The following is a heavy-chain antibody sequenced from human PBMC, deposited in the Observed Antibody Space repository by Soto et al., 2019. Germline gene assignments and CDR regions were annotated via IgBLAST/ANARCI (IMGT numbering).Heavy chain of an antibody. CDR1: GGSISSYY. J-gene: IGHJ6*03. V-gene: IGHV4-59*01. Sequence: TSETLSLTCTVSGGSISSYYWSWIRQPPGKGLEWIGYIYYSGSTNYNPSLKSRVTISVDTSKNQFSLKLSSVTAADTAVYYCARVGYSSSGARVGYYYYYYMDVWGKGTTVTVSS. CDR3: ARVGYSSSGARVGYYYYYYMDV. D-gene: IGHD6-13*01. CDR2: IYYSGST.